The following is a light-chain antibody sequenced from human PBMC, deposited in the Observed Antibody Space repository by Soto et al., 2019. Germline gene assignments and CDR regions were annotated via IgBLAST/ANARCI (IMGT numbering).Light chain of an antibody. CDR2: DAS. CDR3: QQYNNYATWT. CDR1: QSISSW. J-gene: IGKJ1*01. V-gene: IGKV1-5*01. Sequence: DIQMTQSPSTLSASVGDRVTITCRASQSISSWLAWYQQKPGKAPKLLIYDASSWAGGVPSRFSGSGSGTEFTLTISSLQPDDFATYYCQQYNNYATWTFGQGTKVDIK.